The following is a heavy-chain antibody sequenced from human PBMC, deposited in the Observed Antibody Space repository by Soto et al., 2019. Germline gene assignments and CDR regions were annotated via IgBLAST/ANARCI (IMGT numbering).Heavy chain of an antibody. D-gene: IGHD2-2*01. Sequence: QVQLVQSGAEVKKPGSSVKVSCKASGGTFSSYTISWVLQAPGQGLEWMGRIIPILGIANYAQKFQGRVTITADNSTSTAYMELSSLRSEDTAVYYCARDVSCSSTSCYGNFDYWGQGTLVTVSS. CDR2: IIPILGIA. CDR3: ARDVSCSSTSCYGNFDY. CDR1: GGTFSSYT. V-gene: IGHV1-69*08. J-gene: IGHJ4*02.